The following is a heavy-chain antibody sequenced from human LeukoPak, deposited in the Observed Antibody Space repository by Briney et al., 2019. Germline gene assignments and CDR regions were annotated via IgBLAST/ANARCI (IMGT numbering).Heavy chain of an antibody. CDR1: DDSISNGDHY. D-gene: IGHD5-24*01. V-gene: IGHV4-30-2*01. CDR3: ARDHQLYGMDV. J-gene: IGHJ6*02. Sequence: SETLSLTCTVSDDSISNGDHYWSWVRQPPKKGLEWVGYIYHIGGAYYNPSLKSRVSLSVDRSKNQFSLRLTSVTAADTAVYYCARDHQLYGMDVWGQGTTVTVPS. CDR2: IYHIGGA.